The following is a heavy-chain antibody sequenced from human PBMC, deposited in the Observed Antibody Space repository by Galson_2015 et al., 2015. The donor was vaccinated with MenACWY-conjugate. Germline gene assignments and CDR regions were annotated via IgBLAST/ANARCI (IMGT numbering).Heavy chain of an antibody. CDR1: CG. D-gene: IGHD1-14*01. CDR3: AWGRNPTVKSMYLDY. J-gene: IGHJ4*02. Sequence: CGMNWVRQAPGKGLEWISYISPGSGIIYYADSAKGRFTISRDDAKNSLFLQISSLRDEDTAVYYCAWGRNPTVKSMYLDYWGQGTLVTVSS. V-gene: IGHV3-48*02. CDR2: ISPGSGII.